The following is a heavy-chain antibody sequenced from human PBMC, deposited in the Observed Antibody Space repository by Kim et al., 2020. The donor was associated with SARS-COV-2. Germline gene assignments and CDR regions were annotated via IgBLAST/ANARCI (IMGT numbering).Heavy chain of an antibody. D-gene: IGHD6-13*01. V-gene: IGHV3-53*01. J-gene: IGHJ4*02. CDR2: ST. Sequence: STYYADSVKGRFTISRDNSKNTLYLQMNSLRAEDTAVYYCARGLAAAEGPWGQGTLVTVSS. CDR3: ARGLAAAEGP.